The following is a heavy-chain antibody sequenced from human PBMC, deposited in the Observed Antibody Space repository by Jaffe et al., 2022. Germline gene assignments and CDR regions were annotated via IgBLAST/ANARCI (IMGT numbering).Heavy chain of an antibody. CDR1: GFSLNTTGVA. J-gene: IGHJ2*01. CDR2: IFWSDDQ. CDR3: VHRGLDGGYWHFDF. V-gene: IGHV2-5*04. Sequence: QITLKESGPTLVKPTQTLTLTCTISGFSLNTTGVAVAWIRQPPGKPLEWLALIFWSDDQRYTPSLKSRLTIMKDTSKRQVVLTMTNMDPVDTGTYYCVHRGLDGGYWHFDFWGRGTLVTVSS. D-gene: IGHD3-10*01.